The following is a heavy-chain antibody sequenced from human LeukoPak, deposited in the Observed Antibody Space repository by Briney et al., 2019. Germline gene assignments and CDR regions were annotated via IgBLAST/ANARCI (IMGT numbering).Heavy chain of an antibody. CDR2: IRSKANSYAT. J-gene: IGHJ4*02. Sequence: PGGSLRLSCAASGFTFSGSAMHWVRQASGKGLEWVGRIRSKANSYATAYAASVKGRFTISRDDSKNTAYLQMNSLKTEDTAVYYCTRHEPYGGKPRGFDYWGQGTLVTVSS. CDR3: TRHEPYGGKPRGFDY. D-gene: IGHD4-23*01. V-gene: IGHV3-73*01. CDR1: GFTFSGSA.